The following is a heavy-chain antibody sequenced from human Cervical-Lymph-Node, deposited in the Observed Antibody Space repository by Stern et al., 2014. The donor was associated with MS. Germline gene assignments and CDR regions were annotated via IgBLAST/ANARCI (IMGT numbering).Heavy chain of an antibody. J-gene: IGHJ3*02. V-gene: IGHV3-11*01. Sequence: VQLVESGGGLVKPGGSLRLSCAASGFTFSDYYMNWIRQAPGRGLEWVSYITSSGSSRYYVDSVKGRFTISRDTANNSLYLQMNSLRAEDTAVYYCASPGPQNAFDIWGQGTMVTVSS. CDR3: ASPGPQNAFDI. CDR2: ITSSGSSR. CDR1: GFTFSDYY.